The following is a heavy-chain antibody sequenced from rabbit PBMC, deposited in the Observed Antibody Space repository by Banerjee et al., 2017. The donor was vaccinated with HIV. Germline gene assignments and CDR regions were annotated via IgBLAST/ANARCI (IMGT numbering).Heavy chain of an antibody. V-gene: IGHV1S40*01. Sequence: SLEESGGDLVKPGASLTLTCTASGFSFSSYYVSWVRQAPGKGLEWIACIVADSTDITYYASWAKGRFTISKTSSTTVTLQMTSLTAADTATYFCARIAGAWIPLYFNLWGQGTLVTVS. CDR2: IVADSTDIT. CDR3: ARIAGAWIPLYFNL. D-gene: IGHD5-1*01. J-gene: IGHJ4*01. CDR1: GFSFSSYY.